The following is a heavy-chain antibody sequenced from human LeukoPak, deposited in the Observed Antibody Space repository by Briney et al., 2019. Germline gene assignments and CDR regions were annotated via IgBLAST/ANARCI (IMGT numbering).Heavy chain of an antibody. CDR2: ISSSSSTI. D-gene: IGHD4-17*01. V-gene: IGHV3-48*04. Sequence: PGGSLRLSCAASGFTFSSYSMNWVRQAPGKGLEWVSYISSSSSTIYYADSVKGRFTISRDNAKNSLYLQMNSLRAEDTAVYYCARDRPDYGDYVHYYYYYGMDVWGQGTTVTVSS. CDR3: ARDRPDYGDYVHYYYYYGMDV. J-gene: IGHJ6*02. CDR1: GFTFSSYS.